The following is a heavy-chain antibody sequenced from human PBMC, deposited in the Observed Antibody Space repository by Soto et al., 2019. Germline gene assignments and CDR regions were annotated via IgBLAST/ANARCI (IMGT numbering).Heavy chain of an antibody. D-gene: IGHD6-13*01. Sequence: SETLSLTCTVSGGSISSGGYYWSWIRQHPGEGLEWIGYIYYSGSAYYNPPLKSRVTISVDTSKTQFSLRLSSVTAADTAVYYCARGSSSWPYYFDYWGQGTLVTVSS. CDR3: ARGSSSWPYYFDY. CDR1: GGSISSGGYY. CDR2: IYYSGSA. J-gene: IGHJ4*02. V-gene: IGHV4-31*03.